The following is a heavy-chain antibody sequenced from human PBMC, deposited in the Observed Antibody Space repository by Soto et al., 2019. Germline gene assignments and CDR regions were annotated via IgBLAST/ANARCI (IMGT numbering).Heavy chain of an antibody. CDR1: GFSFISAW. Sequence: PGGSLRLSCAASGFSFISAWISLVRQAPGKGLEWVVRLKSEAAGGTTDYAAPVKGRFTISRDDSKNTLYLQMNSLKTDDTAVYYCSYDSSRGDYWGLGTLVTVSS. J-gene: IGHJ4*02. CDR2: LKSEAAGGTT. V-gene: IGHV3-15*01. D-gene: IGHD3-22*01. CDR3: SYDSSRGDY.